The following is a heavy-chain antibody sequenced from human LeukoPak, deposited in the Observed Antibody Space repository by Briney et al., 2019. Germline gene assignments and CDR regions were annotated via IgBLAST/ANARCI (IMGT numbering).Heavy chain of an antibody. D-gene: IGHD3-22*01. V-gene: IGHV3-11*01. Sequence: GRSLRLSCAASGFTFSDHYMSWIRQAPGKGLEWVSYISSSGSTIYYADSVKGRFTISRDNAKNSLYLQMNSLRAEDTAVYYCARDYHTYYYDSSGYTRADYWGQGTLVTVSS. CDR1: GFTFSDHY. CDR3: ARDYHTYYYDSSGYTRADY. J-gene: IGHJ4*02. CDR2: ISSSGSTI.